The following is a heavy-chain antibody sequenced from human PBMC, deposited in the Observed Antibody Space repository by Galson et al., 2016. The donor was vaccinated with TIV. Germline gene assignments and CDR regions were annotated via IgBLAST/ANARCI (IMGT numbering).Heavy chain of an antibody. J-gene: IGHJ6*02. V-gene: IGHV3-66*02. CDR3: ARDRRHCGNECYLYYYYGMDV. CDR1: GLIVSNNC. D-gene: IGHD2-21*01. CDR2: ISSGGST. Sequence: SLRLSCAASGLIVSNNCMSWVRQAPGKGLEWVSLISSGGSTSYADSVKGRFTISRDNSKNTVYLQMNSLRAEDTAVYYCARDRRHCGNECYLYYYYGMDVWGQGTTVTVSS.